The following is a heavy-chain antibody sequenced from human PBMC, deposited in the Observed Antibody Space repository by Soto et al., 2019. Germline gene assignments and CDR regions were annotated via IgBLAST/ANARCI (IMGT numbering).Heavy chain of an antibody. Sequence: GESLKISCEASGYMFPIYHISWVRQIPWKGLEWVGKIDPSDSQTYYSPSFRGHVAISATKSITTVFLQWSSLRASDTAMYYCARQMYDYDTGSHFQYYCDCWGKDTPVINSS. CDR1: GYMFPIYH. D-gene: IGHD3-22*01. J-gene: IGHJ4*02. CDR3: ARQMYDYDTGSHFQYYCDC. CDR2: IDPSDSQT. V-gene: IGHV5-10-1*01.